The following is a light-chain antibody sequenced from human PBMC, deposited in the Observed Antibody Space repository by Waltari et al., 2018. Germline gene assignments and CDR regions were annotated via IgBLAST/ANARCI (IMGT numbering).Light chain of an antibody. CDR1: QGINKH. CDR3: QKYNSAPRT. V-gene: IGKV1-27*01. J-gene: IGKJ1*01. CDR2: SAS. Sequence: DIQMTQSPSSLSASVGDRVTITCRASQGINKHLAWYQQKPGKVPTLLIYSASTLQSGVPSRFSGSGSGTDFTLTISSLHPEDVATYYCQKYNSAPRTFGPGTKVEIK.